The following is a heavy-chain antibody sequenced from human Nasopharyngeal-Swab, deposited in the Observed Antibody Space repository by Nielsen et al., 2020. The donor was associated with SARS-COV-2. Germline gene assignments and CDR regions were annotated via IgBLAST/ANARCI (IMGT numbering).Heavy chain of an antibody. V-gene: IGHV1-3*01. CDR3: ARGSVPGENIVATTGAAYY. Sequence: ASVKVSCKASGYTFTSYSVHWVRQAPGDRLVWMGWITSGSTSYSPEFQGRVTISRDTSANTVYMELRNLRPEDTAVYYCARGSVPGENIVATTGAAYYWGQGILVTVSS. CDR1: GYTFTSYS. CDR2: ITSGST. J-gene: IGHJ4*02. D-gene: IGHD5-12*01.